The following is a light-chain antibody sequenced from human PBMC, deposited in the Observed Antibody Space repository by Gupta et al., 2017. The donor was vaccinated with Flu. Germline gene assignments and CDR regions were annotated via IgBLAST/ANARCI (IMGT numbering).Light chain of an antibody. CDR1: QTVTSH. CDR3: QQSFTVPFT. CDR2: DIS. V-gene: IGKV1-39*01. J-gene: IGKJ4*01. Sequence: GYRVTLTCRASQTVTSHLNWYQHRPGNAPKLLIYDISNLQSRVPSRFSGSGSGTDFTLTISSLQPDDFATYYCQQSFTVPFTFGGGTRVDIK.